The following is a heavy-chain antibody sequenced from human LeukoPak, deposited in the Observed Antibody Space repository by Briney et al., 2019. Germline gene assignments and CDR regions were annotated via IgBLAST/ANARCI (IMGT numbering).Heavy chain of an antibody. Sequence: PGGSLRLSCAASGFTFSSYSMNWVRQARGKGLEWVSSISSSSSYIYYADSVKGRFTISRDNAKNSLYLQMNSLRAEDTAVYYCARDFDYYDSSGYPGPFDYWGQGTLVTVSS. V-gene: IGHV3-21*01. J-gene: IGHJ4*02. D-gene: IGHD3-22*01. CDR2: ISSSSSYI. CDR3: ARDFDYYDSSGYPGPFDY. CDR1: GFTFSSYS.